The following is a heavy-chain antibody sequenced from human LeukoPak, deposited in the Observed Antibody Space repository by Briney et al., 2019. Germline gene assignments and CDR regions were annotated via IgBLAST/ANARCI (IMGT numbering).Heavy chain of an antibody. CDR3: AREEGGLVPAAILDC. CDR1: GFTFPDYY. CDR2: ISYDSSTK. Sequence: KPGGSLRLSCEASGFTFPDYYMSWIRQAPGKGLEWISYISYDSSTKYHAESVKGRFTISRDNAKNSLYLQMNSLRAEDTAVYYCAREEGGLVPAAILDCWGQGTLVIVSS. J-gene: IGHJ4*02. V-gene: IGHV3-11*01. D-gene: IGHD2-2*02.